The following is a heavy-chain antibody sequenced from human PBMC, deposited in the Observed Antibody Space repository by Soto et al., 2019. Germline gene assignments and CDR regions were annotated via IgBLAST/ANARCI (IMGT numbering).Heavy chain of an antibody. J-gene: IGHJ6*02. CDR1: GGTFSSYA. V-gene: IGHV1-69*01. Sequence: QVQLVQSGAEVKKPGSSVKVSCKASGGTFSSYAISWVRQAPGQGLEWMGGIIPIFGTANYAQKFPGRVTITADESTSTAYMEVSSVRSEDTAVYYCATYYDILTGYSPGGMDVWGQGTTVTVSS. CDR2: IIPIFGTA. CDR3: ATYYDILTGYSPGGMDV. D-gene: IGHD3-9*01.